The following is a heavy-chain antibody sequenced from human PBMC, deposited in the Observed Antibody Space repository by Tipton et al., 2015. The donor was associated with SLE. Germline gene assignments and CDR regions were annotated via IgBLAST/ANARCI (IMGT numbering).Heavy chain of an antibody. CDR3: ARGGTAMAYWYFDL. D-gene: IGHD5-18*01. J-gene: IGHJ2*01. Sequence: TLSLTCTVSGGSISSYYWSWIRQPPGKGLEWIGYIYYSGSTNYNPSLKSPVTISVDTSKNQFSLKLSSVTAADTAVYYCARGGTAMAYWYFDLWGRGTLVTVSS. CDR2: IYYSGST. CDR1: GGSISSYY. V-gene: IGHV4-59*08.